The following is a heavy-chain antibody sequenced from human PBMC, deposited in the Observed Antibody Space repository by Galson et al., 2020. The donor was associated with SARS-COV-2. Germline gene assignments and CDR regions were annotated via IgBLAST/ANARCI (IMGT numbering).Heavy chain of an antibody. CDR3: VKYGLWFGVSESFDY. CDR2: ISSNGGST. J-gene: IGHJ4*02. CDR1: GFTFSSYA. V-gene: IGHV3-64D*06. D-gene: IGHD3-10*01. Sequence: GESLKISCSAPGFTFSSYAMHWVRQAAGKGLEYVSAISSNGGSTYYADSVKGRFTISRDNSKNTLYRQMSSLRAEDTAVYYGVKYGLWFGVSESFDYWGQGTLVTVSS.